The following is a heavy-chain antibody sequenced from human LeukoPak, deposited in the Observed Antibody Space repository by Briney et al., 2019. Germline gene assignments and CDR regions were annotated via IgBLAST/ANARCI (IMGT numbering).Heavy chain of an antibody. J-gene: IGHJ3*02. CDR3: ARDGDYSEVDAFDI. CDR1: GYTFTSYG. V-gene: IGHV1-18*01. D-gene: IGHD4-17*01. CDR2: ISAYNGNT. Sequence: VSVKVSCKASGYTFTSYGISWVRQAPGQGLEWMGWISAYNGNTNYAQKLQGRVTMTTDTSTSTAYMELRSLRSDDTAVYYCARDGDYSEVDAFDIWGQGTMVTVSS.